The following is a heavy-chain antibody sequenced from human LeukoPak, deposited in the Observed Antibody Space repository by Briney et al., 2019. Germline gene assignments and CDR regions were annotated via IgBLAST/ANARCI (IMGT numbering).Heavy chain of an antibody. J-gene: IGHJ4*02. Sequence: SETLSLTCTVSGGSISSGAYYWSWIRQPPGKGLEWIGYIYHSGSTYYNPSLKSRVTISVDRSKNQFSLKLSSVTAADTAVYYCAREGDSSGYYYLDYWGQGTLVTVSS. V-gene: IGHV4-30-2*02. CDR1: GGSISSGAYY. D-gene: IGHD3-22*01. CDR3: AREGDSSGYYYLDY. CDR2: IYHSGST.